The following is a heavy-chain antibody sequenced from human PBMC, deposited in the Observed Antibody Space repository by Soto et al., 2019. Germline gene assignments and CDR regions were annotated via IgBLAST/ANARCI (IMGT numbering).Heavy chain of an antibody. CDR1: GYTFTSYG. V-gene: IGHV1-18*01. CDR2: ISAYNGNR. J-gene: IGHJ4*02. Sequence: QVHLVQSGAEVRKPGPSVKVSCKASGYTFTSYGLSWVRQAPGQGLAWMGWISAYNGNRYYEQKLQGRVTMTTDSSTRTALVALRTLRSDDTAVYYWARDSDSNSYGPRHSLDYGGEGTLGTVSS. CDR3: ARDSDSNSYGPRHSLDY. D-gene: IGHD5-18*01.